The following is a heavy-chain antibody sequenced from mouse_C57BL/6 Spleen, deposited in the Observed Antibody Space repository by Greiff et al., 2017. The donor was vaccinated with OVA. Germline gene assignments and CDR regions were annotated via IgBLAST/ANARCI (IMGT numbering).Heavy chain of an antibody. Sequence: QVQLKESGPELVKPGASVKLSCKASGYAFSSSWMHWVKQRPGRGLEWIGRIYPGDGDTNYNGKFKGKATLTADKSSSTAYMQLSSLTSEDSAVYFGANPWFAYWGQGTLVTVSA. CDR1: GYAFSSSW. J-gene: IGHJ3*01. V-gene: IGHV1-82*01. CDR2: IYPGDGDT. CDR3: ANPWFAY.